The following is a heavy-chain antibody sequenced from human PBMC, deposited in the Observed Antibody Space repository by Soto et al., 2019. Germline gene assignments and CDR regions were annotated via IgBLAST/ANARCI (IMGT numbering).Heavy chain of an antibody. J-gene: IGHJ3*02. CDR3: AHRAAGTMYEAFAI. D-gene: IGHD1-7*01. V-gene: IGHV2-5*02. CDR2: IYWDDDN. CDR1: GFSLSTSGVG. Sequence: QITLKESGPTLVNPTQTLTLTCTFSGFSLSTSGVGVGWIRQPPGKALEWLALIYWDDDNRNRPSLKSRLTITKDTSKDQVVLTTTNMDPVDTATYYWAHRAAGTMYEAFAIWGKGPMVPVSS.